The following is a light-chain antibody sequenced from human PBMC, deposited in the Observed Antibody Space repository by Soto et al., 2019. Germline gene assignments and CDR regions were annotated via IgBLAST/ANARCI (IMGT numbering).Light chain of an antibody. CDR2: GTS. CDR1: QRGRSSH. J-gene: IGKJ4*01. Sequence: EIVLTQSPGTLSLSPGERATLSCRASQRGRSSHLAWYQQKPGQAPRLLMYGTSSRATGIPDRFSGSGSGTDFTLSISRLEPEDFAMYYCQQYDSSPPTFGGGTKVDIK. V-gene: IGKV3-20*01. CDR3: QQYDSSPPT.